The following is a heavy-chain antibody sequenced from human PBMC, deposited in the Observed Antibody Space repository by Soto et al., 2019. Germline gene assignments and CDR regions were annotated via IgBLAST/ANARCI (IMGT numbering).Heavy chain of an antibody. D-gene: IGHD7-27*01. CDR1: GFTFSSYA. CDR2: IRGSGGNT. J-gene: IGHJ4*02. Sequence: EVQVWESGGGLVQPGGSLRLSCAGSGFTFSSYAMSWVRQAPGKGLAWVSSIRGSGGNTYYADSVKGRFTISRDNSKNTLYMQMNSLRAEDTAVYYCGVAPRGTGDHDYWGQGTLVTVSS. V-gene: IGHV3-23*01. CDR3: GVAPRGTGDHDY.